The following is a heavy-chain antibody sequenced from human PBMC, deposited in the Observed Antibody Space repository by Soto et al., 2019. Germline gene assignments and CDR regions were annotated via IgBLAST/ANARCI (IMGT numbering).Heavy chain of an antibody. V-gene: IGHV3-9*01. CDR2: ISWNSGSI. Sequence: GGSLRLSCAASGFTFDDYAMHWVRQAPGKGLEWVSGISWNSGSIGYADSVKGRFTISRDNAKNSLYLQMNSLRAEDTALYYCAKGGDYDILTGYSSFDYWGQGTLVTVSS. J-gene: IGHJ4*02. D-gene: IGHD3-9*01. CDR3: AKGGDYDILTGYSSFDY. CDR1: GFTFDDYA.